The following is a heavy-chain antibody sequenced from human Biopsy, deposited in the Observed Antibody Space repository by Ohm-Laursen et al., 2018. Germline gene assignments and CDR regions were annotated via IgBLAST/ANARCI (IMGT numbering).Heavy chain of an antibody. Sequence: TLSLTCTVSGDSISSYYWRWIPQPPGKGLEWIGYVYYSGSTDYNSSLQSQVTISVDPTKNHFFLRLRPVTPADTAIYYCARDRGYYSDRTVPGYFDLWGRGTLVTVSS. CDR2: VYYSGST. CDR1: GDSISSYY. D-gene: IGHD3-22*01. V-gene: IGHV4-59*01. CDR3: ARDRGYYSDRTVPGYFDL. J-gene: IGHJ2*01.